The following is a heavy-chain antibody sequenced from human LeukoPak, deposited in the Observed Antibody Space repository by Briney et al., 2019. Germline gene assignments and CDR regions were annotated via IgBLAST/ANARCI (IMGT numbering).Heavy chain of an antibody. D-gene: IGHD3-9*01. V-gene: IGHV3-21*01. CDR2: ISSGSSFI. J-gene: IGHJ4*02. Sequence: GGSLRLSCAASGINFSNYTMNWVRQAPGKGLEWVSSISSGSSFIYYADSVKGRFTISRDNAKNTLYLQMNSLRAEGTAVYYGARPSNSRRYLSCFWGRGTRDTVFS. CDR3: ARPSNSRRYLSCF. CDR1: GINFSNYT.